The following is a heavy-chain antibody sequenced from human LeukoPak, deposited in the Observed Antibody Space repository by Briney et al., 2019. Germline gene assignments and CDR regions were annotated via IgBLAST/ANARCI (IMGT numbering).Heavy chain of an antibody. V-gene: IGHV3-48*03. CDR3: AKDLSLGNFDY. J-gene: IGHJ4*02. Sequence: GGSLRLSCAASGFTISTYEMIWVRQAPGKGLEWVSYISDSGDTIFYADSVKGRFTTSRDNAKNSLYLQMSSLRVEDTAVYYCAKDLSLGNFDYWGQGTLVTVSS. CDR2: ISDSGDTI. D-gene: IGHD1-26*01. CDR1: GFTISTYE.